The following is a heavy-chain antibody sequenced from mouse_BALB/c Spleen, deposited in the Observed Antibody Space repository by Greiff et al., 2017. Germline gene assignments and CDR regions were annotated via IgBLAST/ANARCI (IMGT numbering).Heavy chain of an antibody. V-gene: IGHV1-4*01. D-gene: IGHD1-1*01. CDR3: ARDWYYYGYAMDY. Sequence: VQLQQSGAELARPVASVKMSCKASGYTFTSYTMHWVKQRPGQGLEWIGYINPSSGYTNYNQKFKDKATLTADKSSSTAYMQLSSLTSEDSAVYYCARDWYYYGYAMDYWGQGTSVTVSS. CDR1: GYTFTSYT. J-gene: IGHJ4*01. CDR2: INPSSGYT.